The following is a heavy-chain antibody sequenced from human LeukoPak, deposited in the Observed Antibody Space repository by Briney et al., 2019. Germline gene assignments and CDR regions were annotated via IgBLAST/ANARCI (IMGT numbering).Heavy chain of an antibody. V-gene: IGHV3-23*01. CDR2: ISYSGTST. CDR3: AKDYFAQN. CDR1: GFIFSSSA. J-gene: IGHJ4*02. Sequence: GGSLRLSCAAAGFIFSSSAMSWVRQAPGKGLEWVSAISYSGTSTFYVDSVKGRFTISRDNSKNTLCLQMNSLRAEDTAVYYCAKDYFAQNWGQGTLVTVSS. D-gene: IGHD3-10*01.